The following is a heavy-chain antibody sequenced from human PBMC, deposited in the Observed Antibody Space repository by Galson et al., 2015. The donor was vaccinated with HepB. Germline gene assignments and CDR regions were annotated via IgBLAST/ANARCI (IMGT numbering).Heavy chain of an antibody. D-gene: IGHD2-21*01. CDR3: WMIGTDFDY. CDR1: GFVFSRHG. V-gene: IGHV3-33*01. CDR2: VWYDGTKQ. Sequence: SCAASGFVFSRHGMHWARQAPGKGLEWVAVVWYDGTKQYYSESVEGRFTISRDNSKNMVYLQMNSLRVEDTAVYYCWMIGTDFDYWGQGTLVTVSS. J-gene: IGHJ4*02.